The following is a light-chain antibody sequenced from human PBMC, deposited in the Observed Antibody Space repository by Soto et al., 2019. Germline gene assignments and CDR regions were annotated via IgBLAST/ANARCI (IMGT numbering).Light chain of an antibody. CDR2: AAS. Sequence: MPMTQSRPSLSGSVYNRLIITCRASQSISSYFNWYQQKPGKAPRLLIYAASSLQSGVPSRFSGSGSGTDFTLTISSLQPEDFATYYCQQSYSTITFGQGTRLE. CDR3: QQSYSTIT. V-gene: IGKV1-39*01. CDR1: QSISSY. J-gene: IGKJ5*01.